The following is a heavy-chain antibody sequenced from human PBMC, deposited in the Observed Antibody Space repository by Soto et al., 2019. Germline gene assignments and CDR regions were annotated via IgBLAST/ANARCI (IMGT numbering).Heavy chain of an antibody. J-gene: IGHJ4*02. Sequence: QVQLVQSGAEVKKPGASVKVSCKASGYTFTSYDINWVRQATGQGLEWMGWMNPNSGNTGYAQKFRGRVPMXXKTSISTAYMELSSLRSEDTAVYYCAREKRGYYDYWGQGPLVTVSS. CDR3: AREKRGYYDY. CDR1: GYTFTSYD. CDR2: MNPNSGNT. V-gene: IGHV1-8*01. D-gene: IGHD2-15*01.